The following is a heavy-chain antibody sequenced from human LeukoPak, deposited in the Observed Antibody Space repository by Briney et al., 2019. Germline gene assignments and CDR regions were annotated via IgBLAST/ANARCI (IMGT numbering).Heavy chain of an antibody. J-gene: IGHJ4*02. Sequence: GGSLRLSCAASGFTFSSYRMNWVRQAPGQGLEWVSSISRSSSDIYYADSVKGRFTISRDNAKNSLYLQMNSLRAEDTPVYYCARPVYSGSWSYFDYWGQGTLVTVSS. CDR2: ISRSSSDI. CDR1: GFTFSSYR. V-gene: IGHV3-21*01. CDR3: ARPVYSGSWSYFDY. D-gene: IGHD6-13*01.